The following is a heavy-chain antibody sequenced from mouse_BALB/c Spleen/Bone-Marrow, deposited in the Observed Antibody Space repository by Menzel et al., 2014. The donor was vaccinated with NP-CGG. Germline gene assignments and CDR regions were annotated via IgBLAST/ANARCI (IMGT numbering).Heavy chain of an antibody. CDR2: IYPGNVNT. D-gene: IGHD1-1*01. Sequence: QVQLQQSGAELVKPGASVKLSCKTSGYTFTNYWIQWVKQRPGQGLEWIGWIYPGNVNTKYNEKFKGKATLTADKSSSTAYMQLSSLTSEDSAVYFCARVYGSSVFAYWGQGTLVTVSA. CDR3: ARVYGSSVFAY. J-gene: IGHJ3*01. V-gene: IGHV1S50*01. CDR1: GYTFTNYW.